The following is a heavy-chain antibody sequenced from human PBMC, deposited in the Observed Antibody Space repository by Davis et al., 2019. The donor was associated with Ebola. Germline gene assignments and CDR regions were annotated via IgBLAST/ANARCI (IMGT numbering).Heavy chain of an antibody. CDR3: AKDLEYSSSRMGYYGMDV. D-gene: IGHD6-6*01. CDR1: GFTFSSYW. J-gene: IGHJ6*04. CDR2: INSDGSST. V-gene: IGHV3-74*01. Sequence: GESLKISCAASGFTFSSYWMHWVRQAPGKGLMWVSRINSDGSSTSYADSVKGRFTISRDNAKNTLYLQMNSLRAEDTAVYYCAKDLEYSSSRMGYYGMDVWGKGTTVTVSS.